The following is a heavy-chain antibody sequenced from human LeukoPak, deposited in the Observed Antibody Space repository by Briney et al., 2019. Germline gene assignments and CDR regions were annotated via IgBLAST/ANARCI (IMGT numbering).Heavy chain of an antibody. V-gene: IGHV4-59*01. J-gene: IGHJ4*02. CDR2: VDHTGST. Sequence: SETLSLTCSVSDDSITMYYWTWIRQPPGKGLEWIGYVDHTGSTNFNPSLNGRVSISRDTTKNLFSLRLSSVTAADTAVYYCARGGWNKFDYWGQGTLVTVSS. CDR1: DDSITMYY. D-gene: IGHD3-22*01. CDR3: ARGGWNKFDY.